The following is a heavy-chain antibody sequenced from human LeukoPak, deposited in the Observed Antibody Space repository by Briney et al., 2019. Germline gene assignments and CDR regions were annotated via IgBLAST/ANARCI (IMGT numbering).Heavy chain of an antibody. CDR3: ARGYYDSSGTFDY. D-gene: IGHD3-22*01. V-gene: IGHV3-30*04. Sequence: GGSLRLSCAASGFTFSSYGMHWVRQAPGKGLEWVAVISYDGSNKYYADSVKGRFTISRDNSKNTLYLQMNSLRAEDTAVYYCARGYYDSSGTFDYWGRGTLVTVSS. CDR1: GFTFSSYG. CDR2: ISYDGSNK. J-gene: IGHJ4*02.